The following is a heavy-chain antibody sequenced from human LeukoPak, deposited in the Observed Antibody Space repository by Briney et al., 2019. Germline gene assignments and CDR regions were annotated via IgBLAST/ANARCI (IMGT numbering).Heavy chain of an antibody. CDR3: AKDRDFYDTNSFSPDAFDI. V-gene: IGHV3-21*01. D-gene: IGHD3-22*01. CDR2: ISASGSYI. CDR1: GFTFSSYA. J-gene: IGHJ3*02. Sequence: NPGGSLRLSCATPGFTFSSYAINWVRQAPGKGLEWVSTISASGSYIFYADSVRGRFTISRDNAKNSLHLQMDSLRAEDTAVYYCAKDRDFYDTNSFSPDAFDIWGQGTMVTVSS.